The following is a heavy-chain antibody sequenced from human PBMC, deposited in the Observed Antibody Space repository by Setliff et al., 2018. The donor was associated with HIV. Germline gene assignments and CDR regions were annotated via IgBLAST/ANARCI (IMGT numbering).Heavy chain of an antibody. CDR3: ARVGGSPPYYYYYMDV. CDR1: GGSVSSGGYY. CDR2: IYYTGSP. Sequence: SETLSLTCTVSGGSVSSGGYYWSWIRQYPGKGLEWIGGIYYTGSPFYNPSLKSRVTISVDTSNNQFSLKLSSVTAADTAVYYCARVGGSPPYYYYYMDVWGTGTTVTVSS. V-gene: IGHV4-39*01. D-gene: IGHD3-16*01. J-gene: IGHJ6*03.